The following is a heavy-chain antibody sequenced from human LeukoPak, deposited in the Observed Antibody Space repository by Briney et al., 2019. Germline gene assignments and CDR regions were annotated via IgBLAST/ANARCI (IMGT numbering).Heavy chain of an antibody. CDR3: AKLGKTARFHIFPYYFDY. CDR2: INGNGGST. CDR1: GFIFSSYA. V-gene: IGHV3-23*01. Sequence: PGGSLRLSCAASGFIFSSYAMSWVRQAPGKGLECVSPINGNGGSTDYADSVKGRFTISRDNSKNTLYLQMNSLRAEDTAVYYFAKLGKTARFHIFPYYFDYWGQGTLVTVSS. J-gene: IGHJ4*02. D-gene: IGHD6-6*01.